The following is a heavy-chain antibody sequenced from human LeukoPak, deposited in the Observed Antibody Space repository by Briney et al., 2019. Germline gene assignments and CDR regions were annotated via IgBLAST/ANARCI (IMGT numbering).Heavy chain of an antibody. J-gene: IGHJ4*02. Sequence: GRSLRLSCVASGFTFSNYGMHWVRQAPGKGLQWVAVISYDGSNKYFADSVKGRFTISRDNSKNTLYLQMNSLRADDTALYYCAKSQTAFSPGEYFDYWGQGTLVTVYS. V-gene: IGHV3-30*18. D-gene: IGHD2-21*02. CDR2: ISYDGSNK. CDR1: GFTFSNYG. CDR3: AKSQTAFSPGEYFDY.